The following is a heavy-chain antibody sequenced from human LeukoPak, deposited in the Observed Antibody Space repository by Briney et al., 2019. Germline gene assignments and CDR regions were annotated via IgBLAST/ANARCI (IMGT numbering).Heavy chain of an antibody. J-gene: IGHJ4*02. CDR3: ARSTNYAPLDY. CDR1: GGSFSGYY. V-gene: IGHV4-34*01. CDR2: INHSGST. Sequence: PSETLSLTCAVYGGSFSGYYWSWIRQPPGKGLEWIGEINHSGSTNYNPSLKSRVTISVDTSKNQFSLKLSSVTAADTAVYYCARSTNYAPLDYWGQGTLVTVSS. D-gene: IGHD2-2*01.